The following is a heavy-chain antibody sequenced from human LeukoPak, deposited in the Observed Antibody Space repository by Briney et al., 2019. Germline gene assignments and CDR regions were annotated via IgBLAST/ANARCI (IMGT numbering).Heavy chain of an antibody. J-gene: IGHJ5*01. Sequence: VASVKVSCKASGYTFTSYYMHWVRQAPGQGLEWMGIINPNGGGTNYAQRFQGRVTMTRDTSTSTVYMELSSLRSEDSAIYYCARDPGMQLWIWPSSGGWFDPWGQGTLVTVSS. CDR2: INPNGGGT. V-gene: IGHV1-46*01. CDR3: ARDPGMQLWIWPSSGGWFDP. D-gene: IGHD5-18*01. CDR1: GYTFTSYY.